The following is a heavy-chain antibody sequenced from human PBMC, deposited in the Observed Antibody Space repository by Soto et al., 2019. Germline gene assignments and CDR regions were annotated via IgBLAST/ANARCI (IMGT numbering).Heavy chain of an antibody. D-gene: IGHD3-3*01. J-gene: IGHJ6*03. Sequence: SSETLSLTCTVSGGSISSSSYYWGWIRQPPGKGLEWIGSIYYSGSTYYNPSLKSRVTISVDTSKNQFSLKLSSVTAADTAVYYCARSIFGVVNGYYYYMDVWGKGTTVTVS. CDR3: ARSIFGVVNGYYYYMDV. CDR1: GGSISSSSYY. V-gene: IGHV4-39*01. CDR2: IYYSGST.